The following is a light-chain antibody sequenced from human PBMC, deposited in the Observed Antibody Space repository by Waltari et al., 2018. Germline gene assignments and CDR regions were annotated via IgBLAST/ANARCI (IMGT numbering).Light chain of an antibody. V-gene: IGKV1-33*01. CDR1: QDISHY. CDR2: DVS. CDR3: QQYDNVPR. Sequence: DIQMTQSPSSLSASVGDRVTITCHASQDISHYLNWYQQKRGRAPKLLISDVSNLQRGVPSRFSGSGSGTDFTFTISRLQPEDIATYYCQQYDNVPRFGGGTKVEIK. J-gene: IGKJ4*01.